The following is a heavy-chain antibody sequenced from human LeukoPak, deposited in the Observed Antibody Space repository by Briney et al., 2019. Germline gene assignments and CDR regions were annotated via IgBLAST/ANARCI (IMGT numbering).Heavy chain of an antibody. Sequence: SETLSLTCTVSGGSISSYYWSWPRQPPGKGLGGFGRIYTSGSTKYKPSLKSRVTMSVDTSKNQCSLKLSSVTAADTAVYYCARDGRAALPYMDAWGKGTTVTVSS. J-gene: IGHJ6*03. CDR3: ARDGRAALPYMDA. CDR1: GGSISSYY. D-gene: IGHD6-6*01. CDR2: IYTSGST. V-gene: IGHV4-4*07.